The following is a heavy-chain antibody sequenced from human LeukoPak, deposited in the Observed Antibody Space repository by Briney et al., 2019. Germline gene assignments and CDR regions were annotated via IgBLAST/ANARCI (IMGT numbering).Heavy chain of an antibody. CDR3: ARAVYQALGYCSGGSCYPSPGY. CDR2: IIPIFGTA. J-gene: IGHJ4*02. CDR1: GGTFSSYA. D-gene: IGHD2-15*01. V-gene: IGHV1-69*13. Sequence: SVRVSCKASGGTFSSYAISWVRQAPGQGLEWMGGIIPIFGTANYAQKFQGRVTITADESTSTAYMELSSLRSEDTAVYYCARAVYQALGYCSGGSCYPSPGYWGQGTLVTVSS.